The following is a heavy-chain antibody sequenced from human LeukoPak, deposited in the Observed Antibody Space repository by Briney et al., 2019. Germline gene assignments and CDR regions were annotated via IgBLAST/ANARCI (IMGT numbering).Heavy chain of an antibody. Sequence: SETLSLTCSVSRASFNGSDYCWGWVRQPPGKGLEWIGTIYYRGNTYYNPSLTSRVTISADTSKMQFSLKLTSATAADTAVYYCARHGRLPYYYYYGMDVWGQGTTVTVSS. CDR1: RASFNGSDYC. J-gene: IGHJ6*02. CDR2: IYYRGNT. CDR3: ARHGRLPYYYYYGMDV. V-gene: IGHV4-39*01. D-gene: IGHD6-25*01.